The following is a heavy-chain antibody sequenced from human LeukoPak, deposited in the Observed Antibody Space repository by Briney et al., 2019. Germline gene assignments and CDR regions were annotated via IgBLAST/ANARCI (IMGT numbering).Heavy chain of an antibody. D-gene: IGHD5-12*01. CDR2: IYSGGST. J-gene: IGHJ4*02. CDR3: ARDYSGYDYLDY. CDR1: GFTFTRAW. Sequence: GGSLRLSCAASGFTFTRAWMSWVRQAPGKGLEWVSVIYSGGSTYYADSVKGRFTISRDNSKNTLYLQMNSLRAEDTAVYYCARDYSGYDYLDYWGQGTLVTVSS. V-gene: IGHV3-53*01.